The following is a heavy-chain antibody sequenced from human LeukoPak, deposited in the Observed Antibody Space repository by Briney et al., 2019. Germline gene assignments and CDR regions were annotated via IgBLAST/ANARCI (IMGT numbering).Heavy chain of an antibody. Sequence: GGSLRLSCAASGFTFSSYAMHWVRQAPGKGLEWVAVISYDGSNKYYADSVKGRFTITRDNSKNTLYLQMNSLRADDTAVYYCAKEGIAASHTKYFDSWGQGTLVTVSS. CDR1: GFTFSSYA. V-gene: IGHV3-30-3*01. D-gene: IGHD6-13*01. CDR3: AKEGIAASHTKYFDS. CDR2: ISYDGSNK. J-gene: IGHJ4*02.